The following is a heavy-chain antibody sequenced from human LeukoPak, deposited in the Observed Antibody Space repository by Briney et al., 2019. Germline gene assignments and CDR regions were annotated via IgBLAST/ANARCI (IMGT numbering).Heavy chain of an antibody. CDR2: VYYTGST. CDR3: AGTGYCGSAGCQTPAP. CDR1: GDSMSSHY. Sequence: PSETLSLTCTVSGDSMSSHYWSWIRQPPGKGLEWIGYVYYTGSTNYNPSLKSRVTISVDTSKNQFSLKLNSVTAADTAVYYCAGTGYCGSAGCQTPAPWGQGTLVTVSS. V-gene: IGHV4-59*11. D-gene: IGHD2-2*03. J-gene: IGHJ5*02.